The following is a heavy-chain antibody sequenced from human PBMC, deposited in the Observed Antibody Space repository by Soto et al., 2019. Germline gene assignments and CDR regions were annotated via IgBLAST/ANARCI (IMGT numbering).Heavy chain of an antibody. V-gene: IGHV4-59*01. J-gene: IGHJ6*02. CDR1: GGSIRNYY. D-gene: IGHD3-10*01. CDR3: ARERISMVREVIKYNMDV. CDR2: IYDSGST. Sequence: QVHLQESGPGLVKPSETLALTCTVSGGSIRNYYWSWIRQPPGKGLEWIGYIYDSGSTNSKPSLQNRVTRSVDTSKNQFSLELSAVTAADTAIYSCARERISMVREVIKYNMDVWGQGTTVIVSS.